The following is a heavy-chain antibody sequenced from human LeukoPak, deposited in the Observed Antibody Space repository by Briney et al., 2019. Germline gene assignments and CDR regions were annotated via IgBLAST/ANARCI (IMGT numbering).Heavy chain of an antibody. V-gene: IGHV3-30-3*01. CDR2: ISYDGSNK. CDR1: GFTFSSYA. J-gene: IGHJ6*02. CDR3: ARDSYGMDV. Sequence: GGSLRLSCAASGFTFSSYAMHWVRQAPGKGLEWVAVISYDGSNKYYADSVKGRFTISRDNSKNTLYLQMNSLRAEDTAVYYCARDSYGMDVWGQGTTVTVSS.